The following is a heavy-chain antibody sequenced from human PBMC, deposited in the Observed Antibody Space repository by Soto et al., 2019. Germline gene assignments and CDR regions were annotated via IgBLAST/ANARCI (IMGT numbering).Heavy chain of an antibody. CDR2: ISAYNVNT. Sequence: QVQLVQAGAEVKKPGASVKVSCKASGYTFTSYGISWVRQAPGQGLEGMGWISAYNVNTNYAQKLQGRVTMTTDTSTSTAYRELRSLRTDDTAVYDCARDRVVYSSSWSYSWTYYYYYGMDVWGQGSTVTVSS. CDR3: ARDRVVYSSSWSYSWTYYYYYGMDV. V-gene: IGHV1-18*01. J-gene: IGHJ6*02. CDR1: GYTFTSYG. D-gene: IGHD6-13*01.